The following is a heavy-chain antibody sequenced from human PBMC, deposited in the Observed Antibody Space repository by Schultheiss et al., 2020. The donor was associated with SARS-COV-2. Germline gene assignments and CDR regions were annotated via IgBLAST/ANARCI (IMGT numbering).Heavy chain of an antibody. CDR2: IFHSGNT. CDR1: GGSISSGGYY. D-gene: IGHD2-2*01. V-gene: IGHV4-31*03. J-gene: IGHJ3*02. CDR3: ARGVNGSSEGSAFDI. Sequence: SETLSLTCTVSGGSISSGGYYCSWIRQHPGKGLEWIGYIFHSGNTDYNPSLESRVTISVDTSKNQFSLKLSSVTAADTAVYYCARGVNGSSEGSAFDIWGQGTMVTVSS.